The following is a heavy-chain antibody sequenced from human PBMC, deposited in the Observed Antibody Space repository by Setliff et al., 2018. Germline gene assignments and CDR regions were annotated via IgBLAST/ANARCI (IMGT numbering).Heavy chain of an antibody. CDR3: ARINFYVSSGYYYASDN. D-gene: IGHD3-22*01. CDR2: ISPYNGKT. CDR1: GYTFNTHG. J-gene: IGHJ4*02. Sequence: ASVKVSCKSYGYTFNTHGISWVRQAPGQRPEWMGWISPYNGKTRSIERFQGRLTLTIDTSTSTAYMELRSLRPDDTAVYYCARINFYVSSGYYYASDNWGQGTLVTVSS. V-gene: IGHV1-18*01.